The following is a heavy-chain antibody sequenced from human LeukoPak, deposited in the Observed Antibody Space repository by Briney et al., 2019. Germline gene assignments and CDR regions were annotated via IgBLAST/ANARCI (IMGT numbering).Heavy chain of an antibody. CDR2: IKSKTDGGST. CDR3: TTRLYDILTGYYLFDY. CDR1: GFTFSNAW. Sequence: PGGSLRLSCAASGFTFSNAWMSWVRQAPGKGLEWVCRIKSKTDGGSTDYAAPVKGRFTISRDDSKNTLYLQMNSLKTEDTAVYYCTTRLYDILTGYYLFDYWGQGTLVTVSS. V-gene: IGHV3-15*01. D-gene: IGHD3-9*01. J-gene: IGHJ4*02.